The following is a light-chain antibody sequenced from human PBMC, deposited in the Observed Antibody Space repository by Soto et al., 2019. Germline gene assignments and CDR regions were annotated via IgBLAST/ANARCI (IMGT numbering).Light chain of an antibody. CDR2: DTS. CDR1: QTVRNNY. J-gene: IGKJ1*01. Sequence: EFVLTQSPGTLSLSPGERATLSCRASQTVRNNYLAWYQQKPGQAPRLLIYDTSNRATGIPARFSGSGSGTDFTLTINSLEPEDFAVYYCQQYGSSGTFGQGTKVDIK. CDR3: QQYGSSGT. V-gene: IGKV3-20*01.